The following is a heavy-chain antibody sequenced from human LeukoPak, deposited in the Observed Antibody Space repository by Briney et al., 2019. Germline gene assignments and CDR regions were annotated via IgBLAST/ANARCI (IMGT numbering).Heavy chain of an antibody. D-gene: IGHD5-24*01. CDR3: ARAGRFKDRDGYNNDAFDI. V-gene: IGHV3-48*01. CDR2: ISSGSSTI. J-gene: IGHJ3*02. Sequence: PGGSLRLSCAASGFSFSIYSMNWVRQAPGKGLEWVSYISSGSSTIYYADSVKGRFTISRDNSKNTLYLQMNSLRAEDTAVYYCARAGRFKDRDGYNNDAFDIWGQGTMVTVSS. CDR1: GFSFSIYS.